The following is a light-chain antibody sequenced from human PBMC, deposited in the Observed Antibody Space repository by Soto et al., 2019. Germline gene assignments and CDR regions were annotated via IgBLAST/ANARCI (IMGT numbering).Light chain of an antibody. CDR3: RQSYTTPIT. J-gene: IGKJ5*01. V-gene: IGKV1-39*01. CDR2: AAS. Sequence: EIQMTQSPSSLCASVGDRVIITCRASQTISSHLNWYQQKPGKAPNLLVYAASSLQSGVQSRFTGSGSGTDFTLTIRSLQPEDFATYFCRQSYTTPITFGQGTRLEIK. CDR1: QTISSH.